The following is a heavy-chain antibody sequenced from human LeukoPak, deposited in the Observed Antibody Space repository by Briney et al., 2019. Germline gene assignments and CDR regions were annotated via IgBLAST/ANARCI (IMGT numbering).Heavy chain of an antibody. D-gene: IGHD2/OR15-2a*01. J-gene: IGHJ4*02. Sequence: SETLSLTCTVSGGSISSGSYYWSWIRQPAGKGLEWIGRIYTSGSTNYNPSLKSRVTISVDTSKNQFSLKLSSVTAADTAVYYCAREAFLGFDYWGQGTLVTVSS. V-gene: IGHV4-61*02. CDR2: IYTSGST. CDR3: AREAFLGFDY. CDR1: GGSISSGSYY.